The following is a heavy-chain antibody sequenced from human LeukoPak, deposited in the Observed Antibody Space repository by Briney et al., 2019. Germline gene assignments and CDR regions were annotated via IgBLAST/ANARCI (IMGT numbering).Heavy chain of an antibody. CDR3: ARDPSRGLYYFDH. J-gene: IGHJ4*02. D-gene: IGHD3-10*01. V-gene: IGHV3-23*03. Sequence: GGSLRLSCAASGFTFSTFAMSWVRQAPGKGLEWVSALYSGGSIYYADSVKGRFTISRDNSKNTLYLQMNSLRAEDTAIYYCARDPSRGLYYFDHWGQGTLVTVSS. CDR1: GFTFSTFA. CDR2: LYSGGSI.